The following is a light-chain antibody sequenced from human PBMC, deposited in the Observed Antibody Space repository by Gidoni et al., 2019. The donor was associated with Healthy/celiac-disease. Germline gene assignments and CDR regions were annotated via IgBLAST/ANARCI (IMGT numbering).Light chain of an antibody. CDR3: AAGDDSLNGYV. V-gene: IGLV1-44*01. CDR2: SNN. J-gene: IGLJ1*01. Sequence: QSVLTQPPSASGTPAQRVTISCSGSSSNIGSNTVNWYQQLPGTAPKLLIYSNNQRPSGVPDRFSGSKSGTSASLASSGLQSEDEADYYCAAGDDSLNGYVFGTGTKVTVL. CDR1: SSNIGSNT.